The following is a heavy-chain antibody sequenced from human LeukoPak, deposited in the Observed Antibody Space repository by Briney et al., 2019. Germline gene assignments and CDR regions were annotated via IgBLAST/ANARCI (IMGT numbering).Heavy chain of an antibody. CDR3: ARGAHSGSYSSWFHP. J-gene: IGHJ5*02. CDR2: IIPMFAPA. D-gene: IGHD3-10*01. V-gene: IGHV1-69*05. Sequence: SVTVSCKVSGGTFDSYAITWVRQAPGQGLEWMGGIIPMFAPARYAQNFQGRVTITTDESTSTAYMELSSLKSEDTAVYYCARGAHSGSYSSWFHPWGQGTLVTVSS. CDR1: GGTFDSYA.